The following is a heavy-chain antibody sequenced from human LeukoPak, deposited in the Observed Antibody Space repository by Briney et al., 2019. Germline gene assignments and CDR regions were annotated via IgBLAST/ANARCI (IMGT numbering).Heavy chain of an antibody. V-gene: IGHV4-34*01. CDR3: ARELPLTISGSSNAFDI. CDR1: GGSFSGYY. J-gene: IGHJ3*02. Sequence: PSETLSLTCAVYGGSFSGYYWSWIRQPPGKGLEWIGEINHSGSTNYNPSLKSRVTISVDTSKNQFSLKLSSVTAADTAVYYCARELPLTISGSSNAFDIWGQGTMVTVSS. D-gene: IGHD1-26*01. CDR2: INHSGST.